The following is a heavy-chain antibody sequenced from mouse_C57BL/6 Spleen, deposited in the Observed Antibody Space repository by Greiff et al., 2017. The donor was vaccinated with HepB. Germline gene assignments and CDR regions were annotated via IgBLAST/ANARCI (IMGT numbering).Heavy chain of an antibody. Sequence: EVQRVESGGGLVKPGGSLKLSCAASGFTFSSYAMSWVRQTPEKRLEWVATISDGGSYTYYPDNVKGRFTISRDNAKNNLYLQMSHLKSEDTAMYYCARKGSVVAHWYFDVWGTGTTVTVSS. D-gene: IGHD1-1*01. CDR1: GFTFSSYA. CDR3: ARKGSVVAHWYFDV. CDR2: ISDGGSYT. J-gene: IGHJ1*03. V-gene: IGHV5-4*01.